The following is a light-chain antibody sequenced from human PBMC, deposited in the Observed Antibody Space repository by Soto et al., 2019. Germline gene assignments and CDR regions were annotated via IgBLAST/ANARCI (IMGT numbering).Light chain of an antibody. CDR3: QQRSTPRT. Sequence: EIVLTQSPATLSLSPGERATLSCRASQSVSSYLAWYQQKPGQAPRLLIYDASSRATGIPARFSGSGSGTDFTLTISSLEPEDFAVYYCQQRSTPRTCGGGTNVEIK. CDR2: DAS. CDR1: QSVSSY. V-gene: IGKV3-11*01. J-gene: IGKJ4*01.